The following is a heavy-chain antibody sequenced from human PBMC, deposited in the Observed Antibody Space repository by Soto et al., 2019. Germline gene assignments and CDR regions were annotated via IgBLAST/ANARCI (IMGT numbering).Heavy chain of an antibody. Sequence: WGSLRLSCAASGFTFSSYGMHWVRQAPGKGLEWVAVISYDGSNKYYADSVKGRFTISRDNSKNTLYLQMNSLRAEDTAVYYCAGTYCSGGSCKHWYFYLWGRGNMVTLSS. CDR2: ISYDGSNK. CDR1: GFTFSSYG. J-gene: IGHJ2*01. D-gene: IGHD2-15*01. CDR3: AGTYCSGGSCKHWYFYL. V-gene: IGHV3-30-3*01.